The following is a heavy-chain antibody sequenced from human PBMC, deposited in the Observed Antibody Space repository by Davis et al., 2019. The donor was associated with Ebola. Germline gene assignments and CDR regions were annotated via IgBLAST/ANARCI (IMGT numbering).Heavy chain of an antibody. CDR1: GFPFSTYN. D-gene: IGHD3-10*01. V-gene: IGHV3-48*02. CDR3: VRQWFGETD. J-gene: IGHJ4*02. CDR2: IGSDT. Sequence: GESLKIPCAASGFPFSTYNMDLVRHAPGKGLEWVSNIGSDTHYADSLKGRFTISRDNAKNSLYLQMNSLRDEETAVYYCVRQWFGETDWGQGTLVTVSS.